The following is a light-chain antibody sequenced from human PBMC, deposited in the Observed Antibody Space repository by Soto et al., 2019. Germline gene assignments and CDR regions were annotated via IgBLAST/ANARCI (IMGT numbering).Light chain of an antibody. J-gene: IGLJ2*01. V-gene: IGLV2-14*01. CDR1: SSDVGGYND. CDR3: SSYTSSSTLVV. Sequence: QSALTQPASVYGSPGQSITISCTGTSSDVGGYNDVSWYQQHPGKAPKLIIYDVSNRPSGVSNRFSGSKSGNTASLTISGLQDDDEADYYCSSYTSSSTLVVFGGGTKLTVL. CDR2: DVS.